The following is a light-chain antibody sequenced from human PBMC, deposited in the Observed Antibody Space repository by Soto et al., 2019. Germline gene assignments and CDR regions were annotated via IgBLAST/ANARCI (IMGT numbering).Light chain of an antibody. J-gene: IGKJ4*01. CDR3: MQALQTPLT. Sequence: DIVMTQSPLSLPVTPGEPASISCRSSQSLLHRNGYNHLDWYLQKPGQSPQLLIYLGSNRASGVPDRLSGSGSGTDFTLKISRVEAEDVGVYYCMQALQTPLTFGGGTKVEIK. CDR2: LGS. V-gene: IGKV2-28*01. CDR1: QSLLHRNGYNH.